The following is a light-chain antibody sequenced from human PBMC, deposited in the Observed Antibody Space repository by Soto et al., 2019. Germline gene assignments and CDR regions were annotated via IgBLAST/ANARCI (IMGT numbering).Light chain of an antibody. J-gene: IGLJ1*01. V-gene: IGLV2-11*01. Sequence: QSALTQPRSVSGSPGQSGTISCTGTSSDVGGYNHVSWYQQHPGKAPKVIIYDVINRPSGVPDRFSSSKSGNTASLTISGLQAEDEADYYCCSYAGRSNYVFGIGTNLTVL. CDR2: DVI. CDR1: SSDVGGYNH. CDR3: CSYAGRSNYV.